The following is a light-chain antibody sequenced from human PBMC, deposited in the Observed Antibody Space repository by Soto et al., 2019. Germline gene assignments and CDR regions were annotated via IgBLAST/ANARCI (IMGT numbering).Light chain of an antibody. J-gene: IGKJ2*01. Sequence: EIVMTQSPATLSVSPGERATLSCRASQSVSSNLAWYQQKPGQAPRLLISGASTRATGIPARFSGSGSGTEFSLTISSLQSEEFAVYYCQHYYNWPYTFGQGTKLEI. CDR1: QSVSSN. CDR3: QHYYNWPYT. V-gene: IGKV3-15*01. CDR2: GAS.